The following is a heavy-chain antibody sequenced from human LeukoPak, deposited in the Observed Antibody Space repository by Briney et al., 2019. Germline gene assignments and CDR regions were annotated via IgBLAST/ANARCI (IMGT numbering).Heavy chain of an antibody. CDR1: GGSFSGYY. J-gene: IGHJ5*02. Sequence: PSETQSLTCAVYGGSFSGYYWSWIRQPPGKGLEWIGEINHSGNTNSNPSLKSRVTISVDTSKNQFSLKLSSVTAADTAVYYCARERLAMVRGVIPKEAWGWFDPWGQGTLVTVSS. D-gene: IGHD3-10*01. CDR2: INHSGNT. CDR3: ARERLAMVRGVIPKEAWGWFDP. V-gene: IGHV4-34*01.